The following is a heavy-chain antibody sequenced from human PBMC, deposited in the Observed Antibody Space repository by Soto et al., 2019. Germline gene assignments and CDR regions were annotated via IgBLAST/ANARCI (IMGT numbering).Heavy chain of an antibody. V-gene: IGHV1-3*04. CDR3: ARGERLYFDYFGMDV. Sequence: QVQLVQSGAEVKKPGDSVKVSCKASGYNFTTDAMLWVRQAPGQRPEWMGWINTVNGNTKYSPKFQARVTITRDTSARTAYMELSSLKSEDTAVYYCARGERLYFDYFGMDVWGEGSTVTVAA. CDR1: GYNFTTDA. J-gene: IGHJ6*04. CDR2: INTVNGNT. D-gene: IGHD3-3*01.